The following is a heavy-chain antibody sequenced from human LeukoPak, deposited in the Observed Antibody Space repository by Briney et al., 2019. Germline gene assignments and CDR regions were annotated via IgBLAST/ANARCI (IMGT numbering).Heavy chain of an antibody. CDR2: ISTYNGNT. Sequence: VASVKVSCKASGYTFVTYGINWVRQAPGQGPEWIGWISTYNGNTKYALKFQDRVTLTRDTSTTTAYMELKSLTSDDRAVYYCARASFDHWGQGTLVIVSS. J-gene: IGHJ4*02. CDR3: ARASFDH. V-gene: IGHV1-18*01. CDR1: GYTFVTYG.